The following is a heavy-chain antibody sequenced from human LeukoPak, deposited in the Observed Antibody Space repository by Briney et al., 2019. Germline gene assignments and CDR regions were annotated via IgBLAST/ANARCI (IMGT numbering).Heavy chain of an antibody. CDR2: IYYSGST. CDR3: ARDVPSTSRGAFDI. D-gene: IGHD2-2*01. V-gene: IGHV4-59*01. J-gene: IGHJ3*02. Sequence: SETLSLTCTVSGGSISSYYWSWIRQPPGKGLEWIGYIYYSGSTNYNPSLKSRVTISVDTSKNQFSLKLSPVTAADTAVYYCARDVPSTSRGAFDIWGQGTMVTVSS. CDR1: GGSISSYY.